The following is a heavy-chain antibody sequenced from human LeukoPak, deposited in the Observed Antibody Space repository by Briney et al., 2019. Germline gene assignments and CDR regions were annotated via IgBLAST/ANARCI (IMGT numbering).Heavy chain of an antibody. D-gene: IGHD3-3*01. Sequence: GGSLRLSCAASGFTFSDYWMHWVRQAPGKGLVWVSRINSDGGSTSYADSVKGRFTISRDNAKNTLYLQMNSLRAEDTAVYYCARGFLEWLPNRTPYYYYGMDVWGQGTTVTVSS. CDR2: INSDGGST. J-gene: IGHJ6*02. CDR1: GFTFSDYW. CDR3: ARGFLEWLPNRTPYYYYGMDV. V-gene: IGHV3-74*01.